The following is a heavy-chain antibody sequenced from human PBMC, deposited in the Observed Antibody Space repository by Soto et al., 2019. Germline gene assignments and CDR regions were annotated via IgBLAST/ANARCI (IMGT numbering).Heavy chain of an antibody. D-gene: IGHD6-6*01. V-gene: IGHV4-38-2*02. CDR2: IYHSGST. J-gene: IGHJ6*02. Sequence: SETLSLTCTVSGYSISSGYYWGWIRQPPGKGLEWIGRIYHSGSTYYNPSRKSRVTISVDTSKNHFSLKLSSVTAADTAVYYCARDPGEYSSSSPPSYYYGMDVWGQGTTVTVSS. CDR1: GYSISSGYY. CDR3: ARDPGEYSSSSPPSYYYGMDV.